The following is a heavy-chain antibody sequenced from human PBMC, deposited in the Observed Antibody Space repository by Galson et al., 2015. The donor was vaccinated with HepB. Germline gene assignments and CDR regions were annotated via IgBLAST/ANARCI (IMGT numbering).Heavy chain of an antibody. CDR2: ISSNGGST. Sequence: SLRLSCAASGFTFSSYAMHWVRQAPGKGLDYVSAISSNGGSTYYANSVKGRFTISRDNSKNTLYLRMGSLRAEDMAVYYCARGLGYGMDVWGQGTTVTVSS. CDR1: GFTFSSYA. CDR3: ARGLGYGMDV. V-gene: IGHV3-64*01. D-gene: IGHD1-26*01. J-gene: IGHJ6*02.